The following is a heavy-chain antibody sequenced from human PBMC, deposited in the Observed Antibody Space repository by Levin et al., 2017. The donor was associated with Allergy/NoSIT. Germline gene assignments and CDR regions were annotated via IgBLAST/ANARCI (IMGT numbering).Heavy chain of an antibody. D-gene: IGHD3-10*01. CDR2: ITSSGDYK. V-gene: IGHV3-11*05. CDR1: GFTFSDYY. Sequence: GGSLRLSCAASGFTFSDYYMTWVRQAPGKGLEWVSYITSSGDYKNYADSVRGRFTISRDNAKNSLYLQMNSLRAEDTAVYYWARGGTYYIGYFGYWGPGALVTVSS. J-gene: IGHJ4*02. CDR3: ARGGTYYIGYFGY.